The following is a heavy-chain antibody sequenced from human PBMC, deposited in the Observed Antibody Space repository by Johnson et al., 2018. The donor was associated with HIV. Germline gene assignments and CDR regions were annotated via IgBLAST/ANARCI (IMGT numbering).Heavy chain of an antibody. CDR3: ASRYTVDAFDI. CDR2: IWYDGSNK. J-gene: IGHJ3*02. Sequence: QMLLVESGGGLVQPGGSLRLSCAASGFTFSSYGMHWVRQAPGKGLEWMAVIWYDGSNKYYADSVKGRFTISRDNSKNTLYLQMNSLISEDTAVYYCASRYTVDAFDIWGQGTMVTVSS. V-gene: IGHV3-33*08. CDR1: GFTFSSYG. D-gene: IGHD1-1*01.